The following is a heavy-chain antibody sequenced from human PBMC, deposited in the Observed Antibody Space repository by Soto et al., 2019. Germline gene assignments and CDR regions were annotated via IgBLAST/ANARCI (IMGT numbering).Heavy chain of an antibody. J-gene: IGHJ6*02. CDR3: ARERTGTTRMDV. D-gene: IGHD1-1*01. V-gene: IGHV1-8*01. CDR1: GYTFTSYD. Sequence: QVQLVQSGTEVKKPGASVKVSCKASGYTFTSYDINWVRQATGQGLEWMGWMNPNRGNTGYAQKFQSRVTMTRNTSIITAYMELSSLKSEYTAVYYCARERTGTTRMDVWGQGTTVTVSS. CDR2: MNPNRGNT.